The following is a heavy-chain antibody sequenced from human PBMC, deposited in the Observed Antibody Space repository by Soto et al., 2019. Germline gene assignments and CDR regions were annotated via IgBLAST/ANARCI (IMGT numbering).Heavy chain of an antibody. CDR1: GFTFSSYA. CDR2: ISGSGGST. CDR3: AKDPYLSKPLSWFDP. D-gene: IGHD3-16*02. V-gene: IGHV3-23*01. Sequence: GGSLRLSCAASGFTFSSYAMSWVRQAPGKGLEWVSAISGSGGSTYYAGSVKGRFTISRDNSKNTLYLQMNSLRAEDTAVYYCAKDPYLSKPLSWFDPWGQGTLVTVSS. J-gene: IGHJ5*02.